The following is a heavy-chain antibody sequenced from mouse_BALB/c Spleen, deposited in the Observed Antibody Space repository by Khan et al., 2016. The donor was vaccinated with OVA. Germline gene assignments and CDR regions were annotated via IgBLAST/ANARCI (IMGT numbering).Heavy chain of an antibody. J-gene: IGHJ4*01. V-gene: IGHV1S137*01. CDR2: ITTYSGDT. CDR3: ARLTLRLDY. Sequence: QVQLQQPGPELVRPGVSVKISCKGSGYTFTDYGMHWVRQSPAKSLEWIGVITTYSGDTNYNQKFKGKATMTVDKSSSTAYMELARLTSEDSAIYYCARLTLRLDYWGQGTLVTVSS. D-gene: IGHD1-1*01. CDR1: GYTFTDYG.